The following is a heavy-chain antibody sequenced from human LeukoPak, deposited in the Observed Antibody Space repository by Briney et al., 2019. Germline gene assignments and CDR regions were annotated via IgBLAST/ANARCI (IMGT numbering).Heavy chain of an antibody. J-gene: IGHJ4*02. Sequence: ASVKVSCKASGGTFSSYAISWVRQAPGQGLEWMGGIIPIFGTANYAQKFQSRVTITADKSTSTAYMELSSLRSEDTAVYYCAILGYCSGGSCYSADYWGQGTLVTVSS. CDR3: AILGYCSGGSCYSADY. D-gene: IGHD2-15*01. CDR2: IIPIFGTA. CDR1: GGTFSSYA. V-gene: IGHV1-69*06.